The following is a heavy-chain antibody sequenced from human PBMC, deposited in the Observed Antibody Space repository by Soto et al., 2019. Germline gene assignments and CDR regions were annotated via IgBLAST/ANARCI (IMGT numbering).Heavy chain of an antibody. Sequence: EVQLVQSGGRVVPPGGSLRISCAASGFDFNRFTMHWVRQTPERGLEWVSYIRGDGTDIRYADSVRGRFTISRDNTKNSLYLQMYRLTTEDTALYYCAKERDCGGVCFYFDFWGQGALVTVSS. CDR2: IRGDGTDI. D-gene: IGHD2-21*01. CDR3: AKERDCGGVCFYFDF. V-gene: IGHV3-43*01. CDR1: GFDFNRFT. J-gene: IGHJ4*02.